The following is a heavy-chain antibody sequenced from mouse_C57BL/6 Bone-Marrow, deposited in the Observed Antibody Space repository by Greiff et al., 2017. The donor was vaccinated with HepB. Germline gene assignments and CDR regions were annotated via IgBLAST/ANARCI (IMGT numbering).Heavy chain of an antibody. V-gene: IGHV1-54*01. J-gene: IGHJ1*03. CDR2: INPGSGGT. CDR3: ARLGIYYYGSRYWYFDV. CDR1: GYAFTNYL. Sequence: VQLQQSGAELVRPGTSVKVSCKASGYAFTNYLIEWVKQRPGQGLEWIGVINPGSGGTNYNEKFKGKATLTVDKYSSTAYMQLSSLTSEDSAVYVCARLGIYYYGSRYWYFDVWGTGTTVTVSS. D-gene: IGHD1-1*01.